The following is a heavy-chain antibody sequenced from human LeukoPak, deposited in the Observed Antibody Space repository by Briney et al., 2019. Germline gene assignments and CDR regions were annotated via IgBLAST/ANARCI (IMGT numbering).Heavy chain of an antibody. CDR1: GFTFSSYS. J-gene: IGHJ4*02. D-gene: IGHD5-24*01. V-gene: IGHV3-21*01. CDR3: ARDLDGYNYALDY. Sequence: GGSLRLSCAASGFTFSSYSMNWVRQAPGKGLEWVSSISSSSSYIFYADSVKGRFTISRDNAKNSLYLQMHSLRAEDTAVYYCARDLDGYNYALDYWGQGTLVTISS. CDR2: ISSSSSYI.